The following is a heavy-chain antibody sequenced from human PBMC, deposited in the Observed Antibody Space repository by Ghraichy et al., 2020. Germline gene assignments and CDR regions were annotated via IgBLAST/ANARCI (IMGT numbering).Heavy chain of an antibody. Sequence: SVKVSCKASGGTFSSYAISWVRQAPGQGLEWMGGIIPIFGTANYAQKFQGRVTITADESTSTAYMELSSLRSEDTAVYYCARGRFHGDNLGYCSSTSCYSYFDYWGQGTLVTVSS. J-gene: IGHJ4*02. CDR2: IIPIFGTA. V-gene: IGHV1-69*13. CDR1: GGTFSSYA. D-gene: IGHD2-2*01. CDR3: ARGRFHGDNLGYCSSTSCYSYFDY.